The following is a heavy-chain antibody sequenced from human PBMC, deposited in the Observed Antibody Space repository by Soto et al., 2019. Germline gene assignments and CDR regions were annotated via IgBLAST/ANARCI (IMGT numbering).Heavy chain of an antibody. CDR1: GFTFSNAW. CDR3: TTDLIESGSFPGDYVDY. Sequence: GGSLRLSCAASGFTFSNAWMSWVRQAPGKGLEWVGRIKSKTDGGTTDYAAPVKGRFTISRDDSKNTLYLQMNSLKTEDTAVYYCTTDLIESGSFPGDYVDYWGQGTLVTVSS. J-gene: IGHJ4*02. CDR2: IKSKTDGGTT. V-gene: IGHV3-15*01. D-gene: IGHD1-26*01.